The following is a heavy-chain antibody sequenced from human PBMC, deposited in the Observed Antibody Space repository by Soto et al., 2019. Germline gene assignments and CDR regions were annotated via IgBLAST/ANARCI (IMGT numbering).Heavy chain of an antibody. Sequence: EAQLLESGGGLVQPGGSLRLSCTASGFDFINHAMAWVRQAPGKGLEWVSTISADISYTYYADSVKGRFTISRDNSKNTVYLQMNRMRADDTAVYYCANQNTAKRAFDIWGQGTMVTVSS. CDR3: ANQNTAKRAFDI. V-gene: IGHV3-23*01. CDR1: GFDFINHA. J-gene: IGHJ3*02. CDR2: ISADISYT. D-gene: IGHD2-21*02.